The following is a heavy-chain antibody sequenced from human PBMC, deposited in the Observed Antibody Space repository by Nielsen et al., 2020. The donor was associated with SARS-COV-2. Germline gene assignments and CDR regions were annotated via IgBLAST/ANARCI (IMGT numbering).Heavy chain of an antibody. D-gene: IGHD6-13*01. CDR1: GFTFSSYS. J-gene: IGHJ4*02. CDR3: ARVSGIAAAPEYFDY. Sequence: GESLKISCAASGFTFSSYSMNWVRQAPGKGLEWVSSISSSSSYIYYADSVKGRFTISRDNSKNTLYLQMNSLRAEDTAVYYCARVSGIAAAPEYFDYWGQGTLVTVSS. CDR2: ISSSSSYI. V-gene: IGHV3-21*01.